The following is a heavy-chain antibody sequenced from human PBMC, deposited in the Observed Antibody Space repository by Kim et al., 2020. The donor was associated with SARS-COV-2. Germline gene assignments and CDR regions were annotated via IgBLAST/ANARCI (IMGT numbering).Heavy chain of an antibody. Sequence: GGSLRLSCAASGFTFSSYGMHWVRQAPGKGLEWVAVISYDGSNKYYADSVKGRFTISRDNSKNTLYLQMNSLRAEDTAVYYCAKPISGSDAYFDYLGQGT. CDR1: GFTFSSYG. CDR2: ISYDGSNK. D-gene: IGHD3-16*01. V-gene: IGHV3-30*18. CDR3: AKPISGSDAYFDY. J-gene: IGHJ4*02.